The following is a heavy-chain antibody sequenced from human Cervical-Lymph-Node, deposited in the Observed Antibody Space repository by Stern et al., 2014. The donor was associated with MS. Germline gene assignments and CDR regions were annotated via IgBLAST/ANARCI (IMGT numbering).Heavy chain of an antibody. CDR1: GG. CDR3: ARGSGDNWFGP. Sequence: QDQLVQSGAEVKKPGSSVKVSCKSSGGISWVRQAPGQGLEWMRGVIPFVGTSNYAQKFQGRVTITADTSTNTTYLHLSRLTSADTAVYYCARGSGDNWFGPWGQGTLVTVSS. V-gene: IGHV1-69*14. CDR2: VIPFVGTS. D-gene: IGHD3-10*01. J-gene: IGHJ5*02.